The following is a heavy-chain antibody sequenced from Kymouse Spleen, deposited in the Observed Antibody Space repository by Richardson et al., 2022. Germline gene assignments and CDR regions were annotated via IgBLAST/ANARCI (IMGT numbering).Heavy chain of an antibody. CDR3: ARGGIAYCGGDCYFYYYYYGMDV. CDR2: IYYSGST. Sequence: QVQLQESGPGLVKPSQTLSLTCTVSGGSISSGGYYWSWIRQHPGKGLEWIGYIYYSGSTYYNPSLKSRVTISVDTSKNQFSLKLSSVTAADTAVYYCARGGIAYCGGDCYFYYYYYGMDVWGQGTTVTVSS. V-gene: IGHV4-31*03. J-gene: IGHJ6*02. D-gene: IGHD2-21*02. CDR1: GGSISSGGYY.